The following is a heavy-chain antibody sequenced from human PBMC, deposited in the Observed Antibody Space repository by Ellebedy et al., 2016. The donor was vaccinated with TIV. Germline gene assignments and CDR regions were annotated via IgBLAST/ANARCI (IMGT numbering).Heavy chain of an antibody. CDR3: ARGNTAMAMVDY. CDR1: GYTFTSSD. J-gene: IGHJ4*02. D-gene: IGHD5-18*01. CDR2: MDPNSGYT. Sequence: ASVKVSCXASGYTFTSSDINWVRQATGQGLEWMGWMDPNSGYTAYAQKFQGRVTVTSDTSISTVYLELSSLTSEDTAVYYCARGNTAMAMVDYWGQGTLVTVSS. V-gene: IGHV1-8*01.